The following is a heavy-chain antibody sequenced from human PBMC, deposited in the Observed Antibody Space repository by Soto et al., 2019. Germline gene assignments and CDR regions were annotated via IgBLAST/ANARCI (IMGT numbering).Heavy chain of an antibody. CDR3: ARHPHDYGDYYFDY. V-gene: IGHV4-39*01. D-gene: IGHD4-17*01. CDR2: VYYSGST. J-gene: IGHJ4*02. CDR1: GGSLSSSNYY. Sequence: PSETLSLTCTVSGGSLSSSNYYWGWIRQPPGKGLEWIGSVYYSGSTYYNPSLKSRVTISVATSKNQFSLKLSSVTAADTAVYYCARHPHDYGDYYFDYWAQGTLVTVSS.